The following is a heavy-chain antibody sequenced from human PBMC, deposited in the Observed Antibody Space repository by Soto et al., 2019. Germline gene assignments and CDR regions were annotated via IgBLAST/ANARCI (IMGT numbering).Heavy chain of an antibody. J-gene: IGHJ4*02. CDR1: GYTFTSYA. V-gene: IGHV1-3*01. Sequence: AASVKVSCKASGYTFTSYAMHWVRQAPGQRLEWMGWINAGNGNTKYSQKFQGRVTITRDTSASTAYMELSSLRSEDTAVYYCASYSSGFYAFDYWGQGTLVTVSS. CDR3: ASYSSGFYAFDY. CDR2: INAGNGNT. D-gene: IGHD6-19*01.